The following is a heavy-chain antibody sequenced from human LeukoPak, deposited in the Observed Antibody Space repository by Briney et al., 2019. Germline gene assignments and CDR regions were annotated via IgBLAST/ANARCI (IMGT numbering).Heavy chain of an antibody. J-gene: IGHJ4*02. CDR2: ISSSSNTI. D-gene: IGHD3-3*01. V-gene: IGHV3-48*01. Sequence: PGGSLRLSCAASGFTFSSYAMSWVRQAPGKGLEWVSYISSSSNTIYYADSVKGRFTISRDNAKNSLYLQMNSLRAEDTAVYYCARREWTLYYFDHWGQGTLVTVSS. CDR1: GFTFSSYA. CDR3: ARREWTLYYFDH.